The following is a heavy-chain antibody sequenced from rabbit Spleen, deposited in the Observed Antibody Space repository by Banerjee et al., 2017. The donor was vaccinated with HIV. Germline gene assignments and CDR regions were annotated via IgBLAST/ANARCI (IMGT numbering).Heavy chain of an antibody. CDR3: TRAIVPWLGLTRLDL. J-gene: IGHJ3*01. CDR1: GFDFTNYY. Sequence: QVTETGGGLVQPGGSLTLSCKASGFDFTNYYISWVRQAPGKGLEWIGIIYAAKGSTDYASWVNGRFTISSDNAQSTVDLKMTGLTAADTATYFCTRAIVPWLGLTRLDLWGQGTLVTVS. V-gene: IGHV1S7*01. CDR2: IYAAKGST. D-gene: IGHD4-1*01.